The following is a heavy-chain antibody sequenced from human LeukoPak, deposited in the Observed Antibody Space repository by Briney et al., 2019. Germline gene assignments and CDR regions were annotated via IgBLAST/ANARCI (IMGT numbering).Heavy chain of an antibody. V-gene: IGHV3-23*01. CDR1: RLTFMNYA. CDR2: ISGSDSST. D-gene: IGHD6-13*01. J-gene: IGHJ3*02. Sequence: GGSLRLSCAASRLTFMNYAMSWVRQAPGKGLEWVSAISGSDSSTYHADSVKGRFTISRNDSKNMLYLQMDSLRADETAVYYCAKAFRNYSSSTSCSASDIWGQGTMVTVSS. CDR3: AKAFRNYSSSTSCSASDI.